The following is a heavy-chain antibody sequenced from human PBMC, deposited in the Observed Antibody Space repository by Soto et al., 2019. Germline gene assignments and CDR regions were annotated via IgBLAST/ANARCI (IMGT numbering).Heavy chain of an antibody. D-gene: IGHD2-15*01. J-gene: IGHJ6*02. CDR3: ARDGGYCSGGSCPQYYYYGMDV. CDR1: GGSISSYY. CDR2: IYYSGST. Sequence: SETLSVTCTVSGGSISSYYWSWIRQPPGKGLEWIGYIYYSGSTNYNPSLKRRVTISVDTSKNQFSLKLSSVTAADTAVHYCARDGGYCSGGSCPQYYYYGMDVWGQGTTVTVSS. V-gene: IGHV4-59*01.